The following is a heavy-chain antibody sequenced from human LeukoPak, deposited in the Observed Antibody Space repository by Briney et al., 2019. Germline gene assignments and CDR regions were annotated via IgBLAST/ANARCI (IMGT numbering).Heavy chain of an antibody. CDR1: GFTFSNYW. CDR3: ARLTPPFDY. J-gene: IGHJ4*02. CDR2: INSDGSTT. D-gene: IGHD3-16*01. V-gene: IGHV3-74*01. Sequence: GGSLRLSCAASGFTFSNYWMPWVRQAPGKGLVWVARINSDGSTTNYADSVKGRFTISRDNAKNTLYLQLNSLRAEDTAVYYCARLTPPFDYWGQGTLVTVSS.